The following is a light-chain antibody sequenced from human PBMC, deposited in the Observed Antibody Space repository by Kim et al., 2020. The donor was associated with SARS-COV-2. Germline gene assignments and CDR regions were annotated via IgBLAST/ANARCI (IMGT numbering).Light chain of an antibody. CDR1: KLGDKF. CDR2: QDF. V-gene: IGLV3-1*01. J-gene: IGLJ3*02. Sequence: SYELTQPPSVSVSPGQTAAITCSGDKLGDKFTSWYQQQPGQSPLLIIYQDFKRPSGVPERFSGSNSGNTATLTISGTQALDEADYYCQAWDADTVVFGGGTLPTVL. CDR3: QAWDADTVV.